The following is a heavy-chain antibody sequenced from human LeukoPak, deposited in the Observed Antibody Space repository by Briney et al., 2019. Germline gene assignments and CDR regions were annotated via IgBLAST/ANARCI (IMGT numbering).Heavy chain of an antibody. J-gene: IGHJ4*02. CDR3: ARDTYDSSGDLWY. Sequence: ASVKVSCKASRYTFTSYAMHWVRQAPGQRLEWMGWINAGNGNTKYSQKFQGRVTITRDTSASTAYMELSSLRSEDTAVYYCARDTYDSSGDLWYWGQGTLVTVSS. CDR2: INAGNGNT. V-gene: IGHV1-3*01. D-gene: IGHD3-22*01. CDR1: RYTFTSYA.